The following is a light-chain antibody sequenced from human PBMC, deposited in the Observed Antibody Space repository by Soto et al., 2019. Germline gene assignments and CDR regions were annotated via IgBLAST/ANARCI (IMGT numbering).Light chain of an antibody. V-gene: IGKV3-20*01. J-gene: IGKJ1*01. CDR1: QSVTTN. CDR3: QQYGSSPWT. CDR2: GAS. Sequence: IVLAQSPANLSVFPGERATLSCRAGQSVTTNLAWYQQKPGQAPRLLIYGASSRATGIPDRFSGSGSGTDFTLTISRLEPEDFAVYYCQQYGSSPWTFGQGTKVDIK.